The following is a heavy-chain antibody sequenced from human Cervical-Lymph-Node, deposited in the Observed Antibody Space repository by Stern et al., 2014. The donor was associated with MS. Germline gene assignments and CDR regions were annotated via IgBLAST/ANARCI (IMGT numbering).Heavy chain of an antibody. CDR1: GGTFTSYA. D-gene: IGHD3-22*01. CDR2: IIPMFGTA. Sequence: QVHLVESGAEVKKPGSSVKVSCKASGGTFTSYAISWVRQAPGQGLEWMGGIIPMFGTAHYAQKFQGRVTITADESTSTAYMDLSSLRSEDTAIYYCATVGDHYDSSGYYYGYWGQGTQVTVSS. J-gene: IGHJ4*02. V-gene: IGHV1-69*01. CDR3: ATVGDHYDSSGYYYGY.